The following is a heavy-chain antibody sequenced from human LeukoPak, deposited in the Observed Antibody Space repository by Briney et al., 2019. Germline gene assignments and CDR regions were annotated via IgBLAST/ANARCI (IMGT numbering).Heavy chain of an antibody. J-gene: IGHJ5*02. CDR3: ARNDWNDVGWFDP. Sequence: SETLSLTCAVYGGSFSGYYWSWIRQPPGKGLEWIGEINHSGSTNYNPSLKSRVTISVDTSKNQFSLKLSSVTAADTAVYYCARNDWNDVGWFDPWGQGTLVTVSS. V-gene: IGHV4-34*01. CDR1: GGSFSGYY. CDR2: INHSGST. D-gene: IGHD1-1*01.